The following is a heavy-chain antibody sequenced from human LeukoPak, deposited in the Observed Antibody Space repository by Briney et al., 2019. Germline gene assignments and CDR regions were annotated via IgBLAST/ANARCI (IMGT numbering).Heavy chain of an antibody. CDR2: IYWDDDK. D-gene: IGHD3-10*01. CDR3: AHILSLSYGSGRAFDY. CDR1: GFSLSTSGVA. Sequence: ESGPTLVKPTQTLTLTCTFSGFSLSTSGVAVGWIRQPPGKALEWLAFIYWDDDKRYSPSLKTRLTITKDTSRDQVVLTMTNMDPVDTATYYCAHILSLSYGSGRAFDYWGQGILVTVSS. J-gene: IGHJ4*02. V-gene: IGHV2-5*02.